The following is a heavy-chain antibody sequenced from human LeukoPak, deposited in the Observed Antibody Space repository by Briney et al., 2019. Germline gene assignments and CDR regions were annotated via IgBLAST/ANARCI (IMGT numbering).Heavy chain of an antibody. CDR2: IGGNGGAT. Sequence: GGSLRLSCAASGFRFDDFDMHWVRQAPGKGLEWVSPIGGNGGATYYAYSVKGRFTISGDNSKNSLYLQMNSLRTDDTALYCCVKDMGDYGAYVVHYWGQGTLVSVSS. V-gene: IGHV3-43*02. CDR3: VKDMGDYGAYVVHY. CDR1: GFRFDDFD. J-gene: IGHJ4*02. D-gene: IGHD4-17*01.